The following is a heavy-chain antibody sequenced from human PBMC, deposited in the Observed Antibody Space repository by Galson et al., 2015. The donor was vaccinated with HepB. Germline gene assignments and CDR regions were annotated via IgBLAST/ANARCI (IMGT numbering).Heavy chain of an antibody. D-gene: IGHD2-2*01. J-gene: IGHJ5*02. V-gene: IGHV4-4*02. Sequence: SETLSLTCAVSGGSISSSNWWSWVRQPPGKGLEWIGEIYHSGSTNYNPSLKSRVTISVDKSKNQFSLKLSSVTAADTAVYYCARVGDIVVVPAAIGVPPGAGWFDPWGQGTLVTVSS. CDR2: IYHSGST. CDR3: ARVGDIVVVPAAIGVPPGAGWFDP. CDR1: GGSISSSNW.